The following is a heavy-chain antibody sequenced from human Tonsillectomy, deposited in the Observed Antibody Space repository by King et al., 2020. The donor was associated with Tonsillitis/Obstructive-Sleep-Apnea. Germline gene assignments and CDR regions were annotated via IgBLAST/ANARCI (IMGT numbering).Heavy chain of an antibody. D-gene: IGHD3-10*01. V-gene: IGHV3-15*01. CDR3: PTRVLLWFGELSNDAFDI. J-gene: IGHJ3*02. Sequence: VQLVESGGGLVKPGGSLRLSCAASGFTFSNAWMSWVRQAPGKGLEWVGRIKSKTDGGTTDYAAPVKGRFTISRDDSKNTLYLQMNSLKTEDTAVYYCPTRVLLWFGELSNDAFDIWGQGTMVTVSS. CDR2: IKSKTDGGTT. CDR1: GFTFSNAW.